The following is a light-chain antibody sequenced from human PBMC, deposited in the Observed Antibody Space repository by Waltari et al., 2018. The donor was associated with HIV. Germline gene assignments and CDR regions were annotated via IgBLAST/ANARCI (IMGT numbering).Light chain of an antibody. CDR1: DVSGYEY. J-gene: IGLJ6*01. CDR3: TSYVSSASPV. CDR2: EAT. V-gene: IGLV2-14*01. Sequence: LTPPASVSGSPGQSINISCDVSGYEYVSCYQHHPGKAPTVISYEATKRPSGLSNRFSGSKSGNMATLTISLLQPEDEAVYFCTSYVSSASPVFGRGTKVTVL.